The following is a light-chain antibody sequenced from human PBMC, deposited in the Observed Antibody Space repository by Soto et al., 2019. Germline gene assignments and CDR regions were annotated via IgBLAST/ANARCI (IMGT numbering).Light chain of an antibody. CDR2: GAS. CDR1: QGISNS. V-gene: IGKV1-27*01. Sequence: DIQMTQSPSSLSASVGDRVTITCRPSQGISNSLAWYQQKPGKVPKLLIHGASTLQSGVPSRFSGGGSGTDFTLTISSLQPEDVATYYCQKYDSAPTFGPGTKVDIK. CDR3: QKYDSAPT. J-gene: IGKJ1*01.